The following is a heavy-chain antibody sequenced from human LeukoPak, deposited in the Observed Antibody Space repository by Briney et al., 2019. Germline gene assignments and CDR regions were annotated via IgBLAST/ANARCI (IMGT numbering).Heavy chain of an antibody. CDR1: GFTFSSYA. CDR3: ARKGSYSYYMDV. CDR2: ISSNGGST. J-gene: IGHJ6*03. D-gene: IGHD3-10*01. Sequence: GGSLRLSCAASGFTFSSYAVHWVRQAPGKGLEYVSAISSNGGSTYYANSVKGRFTISRDNSKNTLYLQMGSLRAEDMAVYYCARKGSYSYYMDVWGKGTTVTISS. V-gene: IGHV3-64*01.